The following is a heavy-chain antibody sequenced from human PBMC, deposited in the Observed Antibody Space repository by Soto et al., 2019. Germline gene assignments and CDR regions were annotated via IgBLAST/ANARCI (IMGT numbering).Heavy chain of an antibody. D-gene: IGHD2-15*01. CDR1: GDSISTVDYF. Sequence: SETLSLTCSVSGDSISTVDYFWAWIRQPPGQALEYIGYIYKSTATYYNPSFESRVAISLDTSKSQFSLNVTSVTAADTAVYFCARGRYCLTGRCFPNWFDSWGQGTLVTVSS. V-gene: IGHV4-30-4*01. J-gene: IGHJ5*01. CDR2: IYKSTAT. CDR3: ARGRYCLTGRCFPNWFDS.